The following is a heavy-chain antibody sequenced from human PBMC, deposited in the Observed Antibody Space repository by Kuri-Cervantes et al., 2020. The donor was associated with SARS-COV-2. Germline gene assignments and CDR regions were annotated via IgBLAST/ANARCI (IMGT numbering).Heavy chain of an antibody. D-gene: IGHD3-3*01. V-gene: IGHV3-23*01. CDR1: GFTFSSYG. CDR2: ISGSGGST. CDR3: AKGESAASFGVVIGSGKLFGYFDY. Sequence: GESLKISCAASGFTFSSYGMHWVRQAPGKGLEWVSAISGSGGSTYYADSVKGRFTISRDNSKNTLYLQMNSLRAEDTAVYYCAKGESAASFGVVIGSGKLFGYFDYWGQGTLVTVSS. J-gene: IGHJ4*02.